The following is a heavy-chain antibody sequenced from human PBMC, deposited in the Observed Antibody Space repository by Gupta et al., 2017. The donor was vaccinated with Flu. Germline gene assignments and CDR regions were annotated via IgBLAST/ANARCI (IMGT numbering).Heavy chain of an antibody. V-gene: IGHV3-21*01. J-gene: IGHJ4*02. CDR3: ARVSLLYCTNGVCCADY. CDR1: GFTFSSYS. CDR2: ISSSSSYI. Sequence: EVQLVESGGGLVKRGGSLRLSCAASGFTFSSYSMNWVRQAPGKGLEWVSSISSSSSYIYYADSVKGRFTISRDNAKNSLYLQMNSLRAEDTAVYYCARVSLLYCTNGVCCADYWGQGTLVTVSS. D-gene: IGHD2-8*01.